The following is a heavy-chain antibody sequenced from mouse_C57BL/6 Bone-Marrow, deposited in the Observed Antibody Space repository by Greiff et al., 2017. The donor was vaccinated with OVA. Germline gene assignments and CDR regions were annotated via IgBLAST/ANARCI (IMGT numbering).Heavy chain of an antibody. Sequence: EVQLQQSGAELVRPGASVKLSCTASGFNIKDDYMHWVKQRPEQGLEWIGWIDPENGDTEYASKFQGKATITADTSSNTAYLQLSSLTSEDTAVYYCTTGDYDWFAHWGQGTLVTVSA. J-gene: IGHJ3*01. CDR1: GFNIKDDY. D-gene: IGHD2-4*01. CDR3: TTGDYDWFAH. V-gene: IGHV14-4*01. CDR2: IDPENGDT.